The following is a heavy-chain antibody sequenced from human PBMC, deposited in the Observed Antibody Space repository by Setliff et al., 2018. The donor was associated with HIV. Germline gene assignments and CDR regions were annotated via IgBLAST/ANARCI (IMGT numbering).Heavy chain of an antibody. CDR3: ARDQAFGERFFDY. CDR2: VCHIGTT. D-gene: IGHD3-10*01. V-gene: IGHV4-59*01. CDR1: GGSISNYY. J-gene: IGHJ4*02. Sequence: SETLSLTCTVSGGSISNYYWRWIRQPPGRGLEWIGYVCHIGTTNYNASFNSRLTISIDTSRSQFSLRLSSVTAADTAIYYCARDQAFGERFFDYWGQGIPVTVSS.